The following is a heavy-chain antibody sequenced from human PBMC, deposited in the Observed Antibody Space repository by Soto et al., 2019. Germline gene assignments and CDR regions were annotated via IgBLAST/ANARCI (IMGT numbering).Heavy chain of an antibody. CDR1: GGSISSGDYY. CDR3: ARATDYYGSGSYSYYFDY. V-gene: IGHV4-30-4*01. CDR2: IYYSGST. D-gene: IGHD3-10*01. J-gene: IGHJ4*02. Sequence: PSETLSLTCTVSGGSISSGDYYWSWIRQPPGKGLEWIGYIYYSGSTYYNPSLKSRVTISVDTSKNQFSLKLSSVTAADTAVYYCARATDYYGSGSYSYYFDYWGQGTLVTVSS.